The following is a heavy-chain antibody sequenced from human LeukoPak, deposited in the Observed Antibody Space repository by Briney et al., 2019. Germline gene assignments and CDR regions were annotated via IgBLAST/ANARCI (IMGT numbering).Heavy chain of an antibody. CDR2: ISYDGSNK. CDR3: ARDLGIAAAGP. D-gene: IGHD6-13*01. Sequence: GRSLRLSCAASGFTFSSYAMHWVRQAPGKGLEWVAVISYDGSNKYYADSVKGRFTISRDNSKNTLYLQMNSLRAEDTAVYYCARDLGIAAAGPWGQGTLVTVSS. CDR1: GFTFSSYA. J-gene: IGHJ5*02. V-gene: IGHV3-30-3*01.